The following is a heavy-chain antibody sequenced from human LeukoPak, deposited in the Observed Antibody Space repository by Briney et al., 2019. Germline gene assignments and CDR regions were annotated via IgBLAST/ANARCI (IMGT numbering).Heavy chain of an antibody. Sequence: PSETLSLTCTVSGDSLSSSIYYWVWIRQPPGKRLQWSGSIYKNGNTDYNPSLKSRVIISIDTTKNHFSLKLRSVTAADTAVYYCVRSLSVVVMAWGQGTLVTVSS. CDR2: IYKNGNT. V-gene: IGHV4-39*02. CDR1: GDSLSSSIYY. D-gene: IGHD3-3*01. J-gene: IGHJ5*02. CDR3: VRSLSVVVMA.